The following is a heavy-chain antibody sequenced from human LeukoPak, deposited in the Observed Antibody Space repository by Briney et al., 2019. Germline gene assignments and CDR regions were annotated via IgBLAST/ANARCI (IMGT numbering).Heavy chain of an antibody. CDR2: IRSKANSYAT. D-gene: IGHD6-6*01. Sequence: GGSLRLSCAASGFTFSGSAMHWVRQASGKGLEWVGRIRSKANSYATAYAASVKGRFTISRDDSKNTAYLQMNSLKTEDTAVYYCTRLSYSSSSWGDYWGQGTLVTVSS. CDR3: TRLSYSSSSWGDY. CDR1: GFTFSGSA. V-gene: IGHV3-73*01. J-gene: IGHJ4*02.